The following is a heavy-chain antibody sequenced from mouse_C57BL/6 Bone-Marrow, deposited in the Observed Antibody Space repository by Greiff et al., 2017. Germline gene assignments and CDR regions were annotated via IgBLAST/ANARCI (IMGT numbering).Heavy chain of an antibody. CDR3: ARLTLNYYGSSPDY. V-gene: IGHV1-81*01. D-gene: IGHD1-1*01. CDR1: GYTFTSYG. J-gene: IGHJ2*01. CDR2: IYPRSGNT. Sequence: QVQLQQSGAELARPGASVKLSCKASGYTFTSYGISWVKQRTGQGLEWIGEIYPRSGNTYYNEKFKGKATLTADKSSSTAYMELRSLTSEDSAVYFCARLTLNYYGSSPDYWGQGTTLTVSS.